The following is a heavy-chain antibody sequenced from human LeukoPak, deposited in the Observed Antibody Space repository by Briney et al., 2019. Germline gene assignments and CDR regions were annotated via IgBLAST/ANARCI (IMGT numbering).Heavy chain of an antibody. D-gene: IGHD5-18*01. J-gene: IGHJ4*02. CDR1: VGSISSSSYY. CDR2: IYYSGST. V-gene: IGHV4-39*07. CDR3: ARENGYRYDY. Sequence: PSETLSLTCTVSVGSISSSSYYWGWIRQPPGKGLEWIGSIYYSGSTNYNPSLKSRATISVDTSKNQFSLKLSSVTAADTALYYCARENGYRYDYWGQGTLVTVSS.